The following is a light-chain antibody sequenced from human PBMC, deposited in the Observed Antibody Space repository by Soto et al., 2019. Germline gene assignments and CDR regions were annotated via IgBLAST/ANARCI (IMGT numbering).Light chain of an antibody. CDR1: QSLLHSNGYNY. CDR2: LGS. V-gene: IGKV2-28*01. CDR3: VQALQSPPWT. J-gene: IGKJ1*01. Sequence: DIVVTQSPLTLPVTPGETASISCRSSQSLLHSNGYNYLDWYLQKPGQSPQLLIYLGSNRASGVPDRFSGSRSGTDFTLKISRVEAEDVGVYYCVQALQSPPWTFGQGTKVDSK.